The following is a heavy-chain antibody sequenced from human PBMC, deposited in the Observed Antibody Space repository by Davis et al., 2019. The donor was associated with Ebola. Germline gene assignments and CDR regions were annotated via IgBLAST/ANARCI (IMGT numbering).Heavy chain of an antibody. J-gene: IGHJ5*02. CDR1: GFTFAYYN. D-gene: IGHD3-16*01. CDR2: ISDTSATI. V-gene: IGHV3-48*02. Sequence: GESLKISCTASGFTFAYYNMYWVRQAPGKGLEWIAYISDTSATIYYSDSVKGRFTVSRDNANNSLFLQMTNLRDADTAVYYCARVRRMGSRWFDPWGQGTLVTVSS. CDR3: ARVRRMGSRWFDP.